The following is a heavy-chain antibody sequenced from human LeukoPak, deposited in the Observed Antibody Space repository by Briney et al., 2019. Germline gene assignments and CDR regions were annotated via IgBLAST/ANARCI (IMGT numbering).Heavy chain of an antibody. CDR3: ARAQYYYDSSGYPEGEYYYGMDV. CDR2: IIPILGIA. CDR1: GGTFSSYA. Sequence: SVKVSCKASGGTFSSYAISWVRQAPGQGVEWMGRIIPILGIANYAQKFQGRVTITADKSTSTAYMELSSLSSEDTAVYYCARAQYYYDSSGYPEGEYYYGMDVWGQGTTVTVSS. J-gene: IGHJ6*02. D-gene: IGHD3-22*01. V-gene: IGHV1-69*04.